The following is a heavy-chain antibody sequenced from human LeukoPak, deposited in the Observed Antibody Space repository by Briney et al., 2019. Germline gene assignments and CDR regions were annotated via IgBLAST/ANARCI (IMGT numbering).Heavy chain of an antibody. CDR2: ISSSSSYT. J-gene: IGHJ4*02. D-gene: IGHD1-26*01. V-gene: IGHV3-11*06. CDR3: ARGGSYRSFDY. Sequence: SGGSLRLSCAASGFTFSDYYMSWISQAPGKGLEWVSYISSSSSYTNYADSVKGRFTISRDNAKNSLYLQMNSLRAEDTAVYYCARGGSYRSFDYWGQGTLVTVSS. CDR1: GFTFSDYY.